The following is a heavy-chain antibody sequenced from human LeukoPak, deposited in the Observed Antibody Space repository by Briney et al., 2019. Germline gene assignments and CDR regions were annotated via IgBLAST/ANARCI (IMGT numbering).Heavy chain of an antibody. D-gene: IGHD4-23*01. Sequence: SQTLSLTCTVSGGSISSGSYYWSWIRQPAGKGLEWIGRIYTSGSTNYNPSLKSRVTISVDTSKNQFSLKLSSVTAADTAVYYCARQRYGGNSEFDYWGQGTLVTVSS. CDR3: ARQRYGGNSEFDY. CDR2: IYTSGST. V-gene: IGHV4-61*02. J-gene: IGHJ4*02. CDR1: GGSISSGSYY.